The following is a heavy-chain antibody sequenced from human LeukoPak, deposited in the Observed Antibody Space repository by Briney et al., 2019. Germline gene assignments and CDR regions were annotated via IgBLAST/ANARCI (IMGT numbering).Heavy chain of an antibody. D-gene: IGHD3-10*01. CDR1: GFTFSSYW. Sequence: PGGSLRLSCAASGFTFSSYWMSWVRQAPGKGLEWVANIKQDGSEKYYVDSVKGRFTISRDNAKNSLYLQMNSLRAEDTAVYYCARDSSSLRLLWFGEPNWFDPWGQGTLVTVSS. CDR3: ARDSSSLRLLWFGEPNWFDP. CDR2: IKQDGSEK. J-gene: IGHJ5*02. V-gene: IGHV3-7*01.